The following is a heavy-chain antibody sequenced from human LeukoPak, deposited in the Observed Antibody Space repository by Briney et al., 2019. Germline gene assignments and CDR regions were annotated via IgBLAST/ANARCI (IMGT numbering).Heavy chain of an antibody. Sequence: SAKVSCKASGGTFSSYTISWVRQAPGQGLEWMGRIIPILGIANYAQKFQGRVTITADKSTSTAYMELSSLRSEDTAVYYCARDRAGTTFLGSTLVYWGQGTLVTVSS. D-gene: IGHD1-7*01. V-gene: IGHV1-69*04. CDR3: ARDRAGTTFLGSTLVY. J-gene: IGHJ4*02. CDR1: GGTFSSYT. CDR2: IIPILGIA.